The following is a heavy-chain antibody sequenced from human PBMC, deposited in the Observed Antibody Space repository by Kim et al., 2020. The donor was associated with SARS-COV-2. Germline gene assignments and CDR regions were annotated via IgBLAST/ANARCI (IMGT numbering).Heavy chain of an antibody. D-gene: IGHD3-10*01. J-gene: IGHJ4*02. V-gene: IGHV1-46*01. CDR3: ATSMVRGVIITKQAFDY. Sequence: ASVKVSCKASGYTFTSYYMHWVRQAPGQGLEWMGIINPSGGSTSYAQKFQGRVTMTRDTSTSTVYMELSSLRSEDTAVYYCATSMVRGVIITKQAFDYWGQGTLVTVSS. CDR1: GYTFTSYY. CDR2: INPSGGST.